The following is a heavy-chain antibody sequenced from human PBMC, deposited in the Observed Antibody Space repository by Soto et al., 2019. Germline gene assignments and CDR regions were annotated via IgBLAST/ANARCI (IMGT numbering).Heavy chain of an antibody. CDR2: ISWNSGSI. CDR1: GFTFDDYA. D-gene: IGHD3-10*01. J-gene: IGHJ4*02. Sequence: EVQLVESGGGLVQPGRSLRLSCAASGFTFDDYAMHWVRQAPGKGLEWVSGISWNSGSIGYADSVKGRFTISRDNAKNSLYLQMNSLRAEDTALYYCAKDKHFLYGSGSYYKDWGQVTPVTVSS. V-gene: IGHV3-9*01. CDR3: AKDKHFLYGSGSYYKD.